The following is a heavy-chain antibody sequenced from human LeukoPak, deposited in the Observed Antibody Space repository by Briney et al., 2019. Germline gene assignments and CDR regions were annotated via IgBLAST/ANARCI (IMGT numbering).Heavy chain of an antibody. CDR2: VSKSGEST. CDR1: GFSFTTYA. D-gene: IGHD2/OR15-2a*01. V-gene: IGHV3-23*01. Sequence: GGSLRLSCAASGFSFTTYAMSWVRQAPGKGLEWVSGVSKSGESTDYADSVKGRFTISRDNSKNMLYVQMNSLRAEDTAIYYCAKFSGGVHYSYYMDVWGKGTTVTVSS. J-gene: IGHJ6*03. CDR3: AKFSGGVHYSYYMDV.